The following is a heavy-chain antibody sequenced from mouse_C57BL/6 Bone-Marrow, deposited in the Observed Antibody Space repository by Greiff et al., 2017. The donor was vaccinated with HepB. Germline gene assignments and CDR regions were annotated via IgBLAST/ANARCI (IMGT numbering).Heavy chain of an antibody. CDR1: GYSITSGYY. Sequence: ESGPGLVKPSQSLSLTCSVTGYSITSGYYWNWIRQLPGNKLEWMGYISYDGSTNYNPSLKNRISITRDTSKNQFFLKLNSVTTEDTATYYCAGEGAYDYAVDYWGQGTTLTVSA. D-gene: IGHD2-4*01. CDR2: ISYDGST. CDR3: AGEGAYDYAVDY. V-gene: IGHV3-6*01. J-gene: IGHJ2*01.